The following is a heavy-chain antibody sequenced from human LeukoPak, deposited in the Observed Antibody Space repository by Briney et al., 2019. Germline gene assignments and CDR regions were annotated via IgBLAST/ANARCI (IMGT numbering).Heavy chain of an antibody. J-gene: IGHJ4*02. CDR3: AKDRSKGYYGDEFDF. V-gene: IGHV3-30*18. CDR1: GFTFSSHD. CDR2: ISYDGGKK. Sequence: GGSLRLSCAASGFTFSSHDMHWVRQAPGKGLEWVAIISYDGGKKDYADSVKGRFTISRDNSKNTLYLQMNSLRGEDTALYYCAKDRSKGYYGDEFDFWGQGTLVIVSS. D-gene: IGHD4-17*01.